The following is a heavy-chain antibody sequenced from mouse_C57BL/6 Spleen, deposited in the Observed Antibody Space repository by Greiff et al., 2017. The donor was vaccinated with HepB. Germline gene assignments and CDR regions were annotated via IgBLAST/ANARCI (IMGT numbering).Heavy chain of an antibody. CDR1: GYTFTDYY. CDR2: INPNNGGT. V-gene: IGHV1-26*01. CDR3: AREYYGSREFAY. J-gene: IGHJ3*01. Sequence: VQLKQSGPELVKPGASVKISCKASGYTFTDYYMNWVKQSHGKSLEWIGDINPNNGGTSYNQKFKGKATLTVDKSSSTAYMELRSLTSEDSAVYYCAREYYGSREFAYWGQGTLVTVSA. D-gene: IGHD1-1*01.